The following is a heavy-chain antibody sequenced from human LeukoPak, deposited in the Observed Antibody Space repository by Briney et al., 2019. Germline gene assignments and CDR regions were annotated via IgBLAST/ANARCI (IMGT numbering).Heavy chain of an antibody. D-gene: IGHD3-3*01. Sequence: SLRLSCAASGFTFDDYAMHWVRQAPGKGLEWVSGISWNSGSIGYADSVKGRFTISRDNAKNSLYLQMESLRAEDTAVYYCAKDTGSPADAITMEDNAFDIWGQGTMVTVSS. J-gene: IGHJ3*02. CDR1: GFTFDDYA. CDR3: AKDTGSPADAITMEDNAFDI. V-gene: IGHV3-9*01. CDR2: ISWNSGSI.